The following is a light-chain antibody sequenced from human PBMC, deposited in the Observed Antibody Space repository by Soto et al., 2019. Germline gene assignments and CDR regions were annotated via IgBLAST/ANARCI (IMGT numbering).Light chain of an antibody. CDR1: QSVRRN. CDR3: QQYNNWPRT. J-gene: IGKJ1*01. Sequence: EIWMTQSPSTLSVSPGDRATLSCRASQSVRRNLAWYQQKPGQAPRLLIYGASTRATGIPARFSGSGSGTEYTLTISSLQSEDFEVYYCQQYNNWPRTFGQGTKVDIK. CDR2: GAS. V-gene: IGKV3-15*01.